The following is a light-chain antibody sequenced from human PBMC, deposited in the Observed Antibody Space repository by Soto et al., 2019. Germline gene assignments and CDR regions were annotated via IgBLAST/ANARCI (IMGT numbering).Light chain of an antibody. CDR1: QSISSW. V-gene: IGKV1-5*03. Sequence: DIQMTHSPSTLSASVGYIVTITCRSSQSISSWLAWYQQKPGKAPKLLIYKASILESGVPSRFSGSGSVTEFTLTISSLQPDDFATYYCQQYNTFWTSGQGTKVDIK. CDR3: QQYNTFWT. CDR2: KAS. J-gene: IGKJ1*01.